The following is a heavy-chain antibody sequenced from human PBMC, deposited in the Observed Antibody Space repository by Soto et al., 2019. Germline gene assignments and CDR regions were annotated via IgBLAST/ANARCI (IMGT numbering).Heavy chain of an antibody. CDR2: ISGSGGST. CDR3: AKGLIYGSGSL. Sequence: EVQLLESGGGLVQPGGSLRLSCAASGFTFSSYAMSWVRQAPGKGLEWVSAISGSGGSTYYADSVKGRFTISRDNPKNTLYLQMNSLSAEDTAVYYGAKGLIYGSGSLWGQGTLFTVSS. V-gene: IGHV3-23*01. J-gene: IGHJ4*02. CDR1: GFTFSSYA. D-gene: IGHD3-10*01.